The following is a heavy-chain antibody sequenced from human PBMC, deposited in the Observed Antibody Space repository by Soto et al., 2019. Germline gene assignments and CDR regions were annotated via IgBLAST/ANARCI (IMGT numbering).Heavy chain of an antibody. CDR3: AKRGHGPVRPYYDFWSHRYPFDY. Sequence: GGSLRLSCAASGFTFSSYGMHWVRQAPGKGLEWVAVISYDGSNKYYADSVKGRFTISRDNSKNTLYLQMNSLRAEDTAVYYCAKRGHGPVRPYYDFWSHRYPFDYWGQGTLVTVSS. J-gene: IGHJ4*02. D-gene: IGHD3-3*01. V-gene: IGHV3-30*18. CDR1: GFTFSSYG. CDR2: ISYDGSNK.